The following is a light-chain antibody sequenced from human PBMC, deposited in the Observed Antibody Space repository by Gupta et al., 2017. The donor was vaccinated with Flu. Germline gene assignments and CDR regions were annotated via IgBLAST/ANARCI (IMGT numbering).Light chain of an antibody. V-gene: IGLV1-44*01. CDR1: SSNIGSNS. CDR2: SSN. Sequence: QFVLSQPPSASGTPGQRLTISCSGSSSNIGSNSGTWYQRVSGTAPNLLIYSSNQRPSGVPGRFSGSKSGSSASLAISGLQAEDEADYYCAVGDAGLDGVLFGGGTKLAVL. CDR3: AVGDAGLDGVL. J-gene: IGLJ2*01.